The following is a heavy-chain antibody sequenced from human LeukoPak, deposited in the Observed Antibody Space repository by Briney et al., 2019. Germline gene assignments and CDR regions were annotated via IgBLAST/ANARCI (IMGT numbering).Heavy chain of an antibody. D-gene: IGHD3-22*01. CDR2: IKSKKDGGTT. CDR3: TQGSGFYYDY. CDR1: GFPFTTYG. V-gene: IGHV3-15*01. J-gene: IGHJ4*02. Sequence: GGSLRLSCAASGFPFTTYGMTWVRQAPGKGLEWVGRIKSKKDGGTTEFAAPVRGRFTISRDDSQNTLYLQMNSLTSDDTAVYYCTQGSGFYYDYWGQGTLVTVSS.